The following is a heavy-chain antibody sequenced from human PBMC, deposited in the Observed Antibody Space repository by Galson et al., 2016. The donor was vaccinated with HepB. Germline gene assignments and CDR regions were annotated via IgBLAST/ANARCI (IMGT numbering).Heavy chain of an antibody. D-gene: IGHD6-13*01. V-gene: IGHV3-7*03. CDR1: GFNFSSYW. CDR2: IRHDGSEK. J-gene: IGHJ5*02. Sequence: SLRLSCAASGFNFSSYWMSWVRQAPGRGLEWVANIRHDGSEKYYVDSVKGRFTISRDNAKNSLFLQMSSLRAEDTAVYYCARSRLAAAFDPWGQGTLVTVSS. CDR3: ARSRLAAAFDP.